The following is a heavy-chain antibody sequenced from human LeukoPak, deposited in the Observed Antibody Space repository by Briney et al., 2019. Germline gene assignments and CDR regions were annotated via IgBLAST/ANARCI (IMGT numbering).Heavy chain of an antibody. Sequence: GGSLRLSCAASGFTFSDYYMSWIRQAPGKGLEWVSYISSSGSTIYYADSVKGRFTISRDNAKNSLYLQMNSLRAEDTAVYCCARGRYYGSGKDYFDYWGQGTLVTVSS. CDR3: ARGRYYGSGKDYFDY. V-gene: IGHV3-11*01. CDR2: ISSSGSTI. CDR1: GFTFSDYY. J-gene: IGHJ4*02. D-gene: IGHD3-10*01.